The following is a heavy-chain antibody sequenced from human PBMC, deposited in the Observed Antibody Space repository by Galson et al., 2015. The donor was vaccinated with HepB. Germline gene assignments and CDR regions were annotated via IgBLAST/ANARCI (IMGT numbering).Heavy chain of an antibody. CDR2: ISYSGST. CDR3: ARSYSSSWYWFDP. CDR1: GGSVSSSSYY. Sequence: LSLTCTVSGGSVSSSSYYWGWIRQPPGKGLEWIGSISYSGSTYYNPSLKSRVTISVDTSKNQFSLKLSSVTAADTAVYYCARSYSSSWYWFDPWGQGTLVTVSS. V-gene: IGHV4-39*01. J-gene: IGHJ5*02. D-gene: IGHD6-13*01.